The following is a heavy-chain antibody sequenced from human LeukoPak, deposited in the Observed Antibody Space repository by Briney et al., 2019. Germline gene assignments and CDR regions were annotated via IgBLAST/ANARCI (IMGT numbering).Heavy chain of an antibody. CDR3: ARQDYDILTGYYLFDY. CDR2: IYPGDSDT. Sequence: GESLKISCKGSGYSFTSYWIGWVRQMPGKGLEWMGIIYPGDSDTRYSPFFQGQVTISADKSISTAYLQWSSLKASDTAMYYCARQDYDILTGYYLFDYWGQGTLVTVSS. V-gene: IGHV5-51*01. J-gene: IGHJ4*02. CDR1: GYSFTSYW. D-gene: IGHD3-9*01.